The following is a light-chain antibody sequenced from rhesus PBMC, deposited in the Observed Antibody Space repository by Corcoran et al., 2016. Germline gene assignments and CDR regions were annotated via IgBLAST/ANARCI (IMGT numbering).Light chain of an antibody. CDR3: QQDYSWPPT. CDR1: QSVSSS. V-gene: IGKV3-42*01. CDR2: GAS. J-gene: IGKJ1*01. Sequence: EIVMTQSPATLSLSPGERATLSCRASQSVSSSLAWYQQKPGQAPKLLIDGASSRATGIPDGFSGSGSGTEFTLTISSLEPEDVGVYYCQQDYSWPPTFGQGTKVEIK.